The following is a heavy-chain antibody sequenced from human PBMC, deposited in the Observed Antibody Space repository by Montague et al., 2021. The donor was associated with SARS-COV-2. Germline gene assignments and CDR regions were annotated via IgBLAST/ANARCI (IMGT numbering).Heavy chain of an antibody. CDR1: GFTFRSYT. J-gene: IGHJ4*02. CDR2: ISSSSSSI. V-gene: IGHV3-21*01. CDR3: VRGGACSGGKCNGGARD. D-gene: IGHD2-15*01. Sequence: SRRLSCAASGFTFRSYTMNWVRQSPGMGLEWVSFISSSSSSIYYADPLKGRFTISRDNAKNSLYLQMNSLRVEDTAVYYCVRGGACSGGKCNGGARDWGQGTLVTVSS.